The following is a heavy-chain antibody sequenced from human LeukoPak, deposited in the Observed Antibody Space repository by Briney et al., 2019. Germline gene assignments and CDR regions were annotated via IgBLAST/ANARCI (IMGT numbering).Heavy chain of an antibody. Sequence: GGSLRLSCAASGFTFSDYYMSWIRQAPGKGLEWVSYISSSGSTIYYADSVKGRFTISRDNAKNSLYLQMNSLRAEGTAVYYCARSADSSGYNAFDIWGQGTMVTVSS. CDR2: ISSSGSTI. D-gene: IGHD3-22*01. V-gene: IGHV3-11*04. CDR3: ARSADSSGYNAFDI. J-gene: IGHJ3*02. CDR1: GFTFSDYY.